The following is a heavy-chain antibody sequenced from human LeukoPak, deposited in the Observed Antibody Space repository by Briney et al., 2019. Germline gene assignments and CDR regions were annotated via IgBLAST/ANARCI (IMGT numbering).Heavy chain of an antibody. V-gene: IGHV3-30-3*01. D-gene: IGHD2/OR15-2a*01. Sequence: PGGSLRLSCAASGFTFSSYAMHWVRQAPGKGLEWVAVISYDGSNKYYADSVKGRFTISRDNSKNTLYLQMNSLRAEDTAVYYCAREGTLGGDDFDIWGQGTMVSVSS. CDR1: GFTFSSYA. CDR3: AREGTLGGDDFDI. J-gene: IGHJ3*02. CDR2: ISYDGSNK.